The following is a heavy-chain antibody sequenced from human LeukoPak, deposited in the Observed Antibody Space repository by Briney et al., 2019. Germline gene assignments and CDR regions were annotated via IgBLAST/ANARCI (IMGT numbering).Heavy chain of an antibody. J-gene: IGHJ4*02. CDR2: ISSSSSTI. Sequence: GGSLRLSCAASGFTFSSYSMNWVRQAPGKGLEWVSYISSSSSTIYYADSVKGRFTISRDNAKNSLYLQMNSLRAEDTAVYYCARDKNYRHFDYWGQGTLVTVSS. CDR3: ARDKNYRHFDY. CDR1: GFTFSSYS. D-gene: IGHD1-7*01. V-gene: IGHV3-48*01.